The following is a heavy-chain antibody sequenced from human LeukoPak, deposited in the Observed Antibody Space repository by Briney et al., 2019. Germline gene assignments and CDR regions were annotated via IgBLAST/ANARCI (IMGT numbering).Heavy chain of an antibody. CDR1: RLTFSSYG. V-gene: IGHV3-30*18. CDR2: ISYDGSNK. J-gene: IGHJ4*02. CDR3: AKDQGGAAPAFDY. Sequence: GGSLRLSCAASRLTFSSYGMHWVRQAPGKGLEWMAVISYDGSNKYYADSVKGRFTISRDNSKNTLYLQMNSLRAEDTAVYYCAKDQGGAAPAFDYWGQGTLVTVSS. D-gene: IGHD6-6*01.